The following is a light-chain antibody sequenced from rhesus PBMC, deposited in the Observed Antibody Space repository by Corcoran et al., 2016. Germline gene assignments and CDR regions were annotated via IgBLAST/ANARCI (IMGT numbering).Light chain of an antibody. V-gene: IGKV1-74*01. CDR1: ENVHNN. CDR2: KAS. Sequence: DIQMTQSPSSLSASVGDRVTITCRASENVHNNLNWYQQKPGKAPNLLIYKASILRSGVPLRFSGSGSGTDYTFTLSSLQPEYFGSYFFQYAVDPPCSFGQGTKVEIK. J-gene: IGKJ2*01. CDR3: QYAVDPPCS.